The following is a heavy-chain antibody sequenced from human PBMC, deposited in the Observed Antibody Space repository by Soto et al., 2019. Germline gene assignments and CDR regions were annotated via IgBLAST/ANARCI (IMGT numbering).Heavy chain of an antibody. D-gene: IGHD2-21*01. CDR1: GGSVSGVDYF. V-gene: IGHV4-30-4*01. CDR3: AREERKGIISWFDP. CDR2: IYYTGIT. Sequence: SETLSLTCTVSGGSVSGVDYFWSWIRQPPGKGLEWIGYIYYTGITHLNPSLKSRLTMAVDTSKNEFSLKLTSVSAADTAVYFCAREERKGIISWFDPWGQGTPVTVSS. J-gene: IGHJ5*02.